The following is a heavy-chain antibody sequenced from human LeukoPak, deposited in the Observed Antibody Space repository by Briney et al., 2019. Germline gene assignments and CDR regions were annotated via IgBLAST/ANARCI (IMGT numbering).Heavy chain of an antibody. J-gene: IGHJ6*02. V-gene: IGHV4-59*08. CDR2: IYYSGST. D-gene: IGHD2/OR15-2a*01. CDR1: GGSISSYY. CDR3: ARLRSMYYYGMDV. Sequence: SETLSLTCTVSGGSISSYYWSWIRQPPGKGLEWIGYIYYSGSTNYNPSLKSRVTISVDTSKNQFSLKLSSVTAADTAVYYCARLRSMYYYGMDVWGQGTTVTVSS.